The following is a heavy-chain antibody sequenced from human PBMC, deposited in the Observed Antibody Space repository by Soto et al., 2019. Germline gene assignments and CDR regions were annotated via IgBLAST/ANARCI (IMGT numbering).Heavy chain of an antibody. D-gene: IGHD6-6*01. CDR2: ISWNSGSI. CDR3: AKDIRTGRYSSSSAHAYFQH. J-gene: IGHJ1*01. V-gene: IGHV3-9*01. CDR1: GFTFDDYA. Sequence: GGSLRLSCAASGFTFDDYAMHWVRQAPGKGLEWVSGISWNSGSIGYADSVKGLFTISRDNAKNSLYLQMNSLRAEDTALYYCAKDIRTGRYSSSSAHAYFQHWGQGTLVTVSS.